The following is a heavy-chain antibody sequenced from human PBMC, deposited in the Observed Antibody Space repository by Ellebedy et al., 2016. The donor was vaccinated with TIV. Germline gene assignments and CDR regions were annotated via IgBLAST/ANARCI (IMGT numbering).Heavy chain of an antibody. V-gene: IGHV4-59*08. CDR2: IYYSGST. Sequence: MPSETLSLTCTVSGCSISSYYWSWIRQPPGKGLEWIGFIYYSGSTHYNPSLKSPVTISVDTSKNQFSLKLSSVTAADTAVYYCARHVQMEWLLSPVYGMDVWGQGTTVTVSS. J-gene: IGHJ6*02. CDR1: GCSISSYY. CDR3: ARHVQMEWLLSPVYGMDV. D-gene: IGHD3-3*01.